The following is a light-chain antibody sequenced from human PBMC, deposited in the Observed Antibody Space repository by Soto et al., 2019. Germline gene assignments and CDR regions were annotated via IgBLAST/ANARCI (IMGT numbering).Light chain of an antibody. CDR3: QHRGKWPRT. CDR2: GAS. Sequence: EIVLTQSPATLSLSPGERATLSCRASQSVSSYLAWYQQKPGQAPRLLIYGASNRATDIPARLSGSGSGTDFTLIISSLEPEDFAVYYCQHRGKWPRTFGQGTKLEI. J-gene: IGKJ2*01. V-gene: IGKV3-11*01. CDR1: QSVSSY.